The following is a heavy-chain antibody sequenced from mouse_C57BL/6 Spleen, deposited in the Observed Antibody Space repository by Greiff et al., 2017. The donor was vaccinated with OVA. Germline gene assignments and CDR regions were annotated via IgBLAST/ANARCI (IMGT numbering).Heavy chain of an antibody. J-gene: IGHJ1*03. CDR2: IDPANGNT. Sequence: VQLQQSVAELVRPGASVKLSCTASGFNIKNTYMHWVKQRPEQGLEWIGRIDPANGNTKYAPKFQGKATITADTSSNTAYLQLSSLTSEDTAIYCGARAFLANWDYWYFDVWGTGTTVTVSS. D-gene: IGHD4-1*01. CDR3: ARAFLANWDYWYFDV. CDR1: GFNIKNTY. V-gene: IGHV14-3*01.